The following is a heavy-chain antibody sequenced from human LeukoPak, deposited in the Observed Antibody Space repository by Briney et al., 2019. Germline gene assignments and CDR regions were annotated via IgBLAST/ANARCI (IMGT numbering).Heavy chain of an antibody. D-gene: IGHD2-15*01. Sequence: SETLSLTCTVSGGSISSSSYYWSWIRQPPGKGLEWIGYIYYSGSTNYNPSLKSRVTISVDTSKNQFSLKLSSVTAADTAVYYCARVGRAAKEFDYWGQGTLVTVSS. J-gene: IGHJ4*02. CDR2: IYYSGST. V-gene: IGHV4-61*01. CDR1: GGSISSSSYY. CDR3: ARVGRAAKEFDY.